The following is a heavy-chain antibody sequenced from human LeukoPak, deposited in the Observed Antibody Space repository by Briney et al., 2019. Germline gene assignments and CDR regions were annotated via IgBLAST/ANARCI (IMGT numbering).Heavy chain of an antibody. J-gene: IGHJ4*02. CDR2: ISYDGSNE. Sequence: GLSLRLSCAPSGFTFSYYTMQGVLQAPGKGLEGVAVISYDGSNEYYADSVKGRFTISRDNSKNTLYLQMNSLRVEATAVYYCARVLNYYASSGYYFSYWGQGTLVTVSS. CDR3: ARVLNYYASSGYYFSY. CDR1: GFTFSYYT. D-gene: IGHD3-22*01. V-gene: IGHV3-30-3*01.